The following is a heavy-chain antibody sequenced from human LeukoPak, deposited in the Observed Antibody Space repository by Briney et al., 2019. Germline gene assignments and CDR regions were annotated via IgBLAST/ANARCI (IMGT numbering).Heavy chain of an antibody. CDR3: AIWGNIAAAGLGNY. Sequence: SETLSLTCTVSGGSISSYYWSWIRQPAGKGLEWIGRIYTSGSTNYNPSLKSRVTMSVDTSKNQFSLKLSSVTAADTAVYYFAIWGNIAAAGLGNYWGQGTLVTVSS. D-gene: IGHD6-13*01. CDR1: GGSISSYY. CDR2: IYTSGST. V-gene: IGHV4-4*07. J-gene: IGHJ4*02.